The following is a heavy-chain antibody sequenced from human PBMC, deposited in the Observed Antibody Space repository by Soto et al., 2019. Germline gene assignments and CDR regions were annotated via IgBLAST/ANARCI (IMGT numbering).Heavy chain of an antibody. V-gene: IGHV3-74*01. CDR1: GFTFSSYW. Sequence: EVQLVESGGGLVQPGESLRLSCAASGFTFSSYWMHWVRQAPGKGLVWVSRINSDGSRTNYADSVKGRFTVSRDNAKNTQYLQMNSLRAEDTAVYYCARVLTGSCNGFDPWGQGTLVAVSS. D-gene: IGHD2-15*01. CDR3: ARVLTGSCNGFDP. J-gene: IGHJ5*02. CDR2: INSDGSRT.